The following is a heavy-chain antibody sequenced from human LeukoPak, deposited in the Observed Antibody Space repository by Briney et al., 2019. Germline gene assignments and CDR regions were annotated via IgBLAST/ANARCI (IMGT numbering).Heavy chain of an antibody. J-gene: IGHJ5*02. CDR3: ARDLENYYGSGSPYNWFDP. V-gene: IGHV1-69*10. Sequence: XVXQAHGQXXEWMGGISTSRVIANYAQNFQGTVTITPDKSTSTPYMDLSSLTSEDTAVYYCARDLENYYGSGSPYNWFDPWGQGTLVTASS. CDR2: ISTSRVIA. D-gene: IGHD3-10*01.